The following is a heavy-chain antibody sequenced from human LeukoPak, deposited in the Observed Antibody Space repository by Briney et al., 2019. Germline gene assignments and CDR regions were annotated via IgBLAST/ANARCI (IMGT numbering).Heavy chain of an antibody. Sequence: SETLSLTCTVSGGSISSSSNYWGWIRQPPVEGLEWIGSIYYSGSIYYNPSLKSRVTISVDTSKNQFSLKLSSVTAADTALYYCARSISNSWYIDDAFDIWGQGTKVTVSS. CDR3: ARSISNSWYIDDAFDI. V-gene: IGHV4-39*07. CDR1: GGSISSSSNY. D-gene: IGHD6-13*01. J-gene: IGHJ3*02. CDR2: IYYSGSI.